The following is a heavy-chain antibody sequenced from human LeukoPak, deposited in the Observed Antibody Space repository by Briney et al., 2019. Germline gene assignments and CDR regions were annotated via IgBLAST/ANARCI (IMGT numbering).Heavy chain of an antibody. V-gene: IGHV1-2*02. CDR2: INPNSGGT. CDR3: AREMGTTYYFDY. Sequence: SSVKVSCKASGYTFTGYYMHWVRQAPGQGLERMGWINPNSGGTNYAQKFQGMVTMTRDTSISTAYMELSRLRSDDTAVYYCAREMGTTYYFDYWGQGTLVTVSS. CDR1: GYTFTGYY. D-gene: IGHD1-1*01. J-gene: IGHJ4*02.